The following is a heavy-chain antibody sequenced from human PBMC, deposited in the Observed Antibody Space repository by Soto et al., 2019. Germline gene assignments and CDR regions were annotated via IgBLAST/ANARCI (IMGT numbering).Heavy chain of an antibody. J-gene: IGHJ6*03. CDR1: GYSFTSYW. CDR3: ARGPLAAAGSYYMDV. D-gene: IGHD6-13*01. CDR2: IYPGDSDT. V-gene: IGHV5-51*01. Sequence: PVESLKISCKGSGYSFTSYWIVWVRPMPGKRLKWMGIIYPGDSDTRYSASFQGQVTISADKSISTAYLQWSSLKASDTAMYYCARGPLAAAGSYYMDVWGKGTTVTVSS.